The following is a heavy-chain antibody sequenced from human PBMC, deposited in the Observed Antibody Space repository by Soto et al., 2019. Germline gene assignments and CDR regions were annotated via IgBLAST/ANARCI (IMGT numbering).Heavy chain of an antibody. CDR1: GFTFDDYA. CDR3: AKATPPHIAVAPAFDI. CDR2: ISWNSGSI. D-gene: IGHD6-19*01. J-gene: IGHJ3*02. V-gene: IGHV3-9*01. Sequence: EVQLVESGGGLVQPGRSLRLSCAASGFTFDDYAMHWVRQAPGKGLEWVSGISWNSGSIGYADSVMGRFTISRDNAKNSLYLQMNSLRAEDTALYYCAKATPPHIAVAPAFDIWGQGTMVTVSS.